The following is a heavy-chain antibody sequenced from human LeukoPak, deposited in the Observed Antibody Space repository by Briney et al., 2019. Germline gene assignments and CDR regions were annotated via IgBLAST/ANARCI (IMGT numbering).Heavy chain of an antibody. Sequence: SVKVSCKASGGTFSSYAISWVRQAPGQGLEWMGGIIPIFGTANYAQKFQGRVTITADESTSTAYMELSSLRSEDTAEYYCASGGSGWYNRYYYYYYGMDVWGKGTTVTVSS. D-gene: IGHD6-19*01. V-gene: IGHV1-69*13. J-gene: IGHJ6*04. CDR1: GGTFSSYA. CDR2: IIPIFGTA. CDR3: ASGGSGWYNRYYYYYYGMDV.